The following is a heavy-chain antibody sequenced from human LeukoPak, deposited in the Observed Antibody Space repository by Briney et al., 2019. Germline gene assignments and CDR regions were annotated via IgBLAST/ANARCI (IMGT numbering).Heavy chain of an antibody. CDR3: ARDEQQLVQYFQH. Sequence: SGGSLRLSCAASGFTFSSYAIHWVRQAPGKGLEWVAVISYDGSNKYYADSVKGRFTISRDNSKNTLYLQMNSLRAEDTAVYYCARDEQQLVQYFQHWGQGTLVTVSS. D-gene: IGHD6-13*01. CDR1: GFTFSSYA. V-gene: IGHV3-30-3*01. CDR2: ISYDGSNK. J-gene: IGHJ1*01.